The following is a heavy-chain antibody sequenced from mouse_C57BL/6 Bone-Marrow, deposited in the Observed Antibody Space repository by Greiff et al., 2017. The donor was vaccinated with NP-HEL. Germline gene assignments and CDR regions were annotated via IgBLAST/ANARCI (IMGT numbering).Heavy chain of an antibody. CDR3: ARRGGYYDYSWFAY. D-gene: IGHD2-4*01. CDR2: INPSTGGT. V-gene: IGHV1-42*01. CDR1: GYSFTGYY. J-gene: IGHJ3*01. Sequence: EVQLQQSGPELVKPGASVKISCKASGYSFTGYYMNWVKQSPEKSLEWIGEINPSTGGTTYNQKFKAKATLTVDKSSSTAYMQLKSLTSEDSAVYYCARRGGYYDYSWFAYWGQGTLVTVSA.